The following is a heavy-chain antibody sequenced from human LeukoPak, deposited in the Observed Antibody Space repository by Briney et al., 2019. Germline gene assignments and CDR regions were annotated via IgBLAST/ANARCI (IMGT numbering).Heavy chain of an antibody. CDR3: AKDMANGVCYNLYYYDSSGYCYDAFDI. J-gene: IGHJ3*02. D-gene: IGHD3-22*01. Sequence: PGGSLRLSCAASGFTFDDYAMHWVRQAPGKGLEWVSGISWNSGSIGYADSVKGRFTISRDNAKNSLYLQMNSLRAEDTALYYCAKDMANGVCYNLYYYDSSGYCYDAFDIWGQGTMVTVSS. CDR1: GFTFDDYA. CDR2: ISWNSGSI. V-gene: IGHV3-9*01.